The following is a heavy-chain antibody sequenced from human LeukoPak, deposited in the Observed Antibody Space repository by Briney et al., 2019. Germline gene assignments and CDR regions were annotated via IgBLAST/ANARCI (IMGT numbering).Heavy chain of an antibody. Sequence: GGSLRLSCAASGFTFSSYAMSWVRQAPGKGLEWVSSISSSSSYIYYADSVKGRFTISRDNAKNSLYLQMNSLRAEDTAVYYCAREYGDNLDYYYGMDVWGQGTTVTVSS. D-gene: IGHD3-10*01. CDR3: AREYGDNLDYYYGMDV. J-gene: IGHJ6*02. CDR1: GFTFSSYA. V-gene: IGHV3-21*01. CDR2: ISSSSSYI.